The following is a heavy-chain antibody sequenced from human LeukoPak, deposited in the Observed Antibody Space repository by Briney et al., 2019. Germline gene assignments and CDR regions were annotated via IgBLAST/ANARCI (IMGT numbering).Heavy chain of an antibody. V-gene: IGHV1-18*01. CDR2: ISAYNGHT. CDR1: GYTFTSYG. CDR3: ARGIGRFGELSLDY. Sequence: ASVKVSCKASGYTFTSYGISWVRQAPGQGLGWMGWISAYNGHTDYAQKLQDRVTMTTDTSTSTAYMELRSLRSDDTAVYYCARGIGRFGELSLDYWGQGTLVTVSS. D-gene: IGHD3-10*01. J-gene: IGHJ4*02.